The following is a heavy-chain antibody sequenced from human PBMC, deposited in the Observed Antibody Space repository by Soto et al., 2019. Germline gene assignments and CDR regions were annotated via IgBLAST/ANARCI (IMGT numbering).Heavy chain of an antibody. CDR3: ARVINADYDYIWGRPRPFAT. Sequence: AGGSLRLSCAASGFTFSSYWMSWVRQAPGKGLEWVANIKQDGSEKYYVDSVKGRFTISRDNAKNSLYLQMNSLRAEDTAVYYCARVINADYDYIWGRPRPFATWGQGTMVTVYS. CDR1: GFTFSSYW. J-gene: IGHJ5*02. CDR2: IKQDGSEK. D-gene: IGHD3-16*01. V-gene: IGHV3-7*01.